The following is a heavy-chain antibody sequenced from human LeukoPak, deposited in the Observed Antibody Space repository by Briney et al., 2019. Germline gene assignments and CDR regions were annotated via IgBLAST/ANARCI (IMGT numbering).Heavy chain of an antibody. V-gene: IGHV1-18*04. D-gene: IGHD2-2*01. CDR2: ISAYNGNT. CDR1: GYTFTSDG. Sequence: ASVKVSCKASGYTFTSDGISWVRQAPGQGLEWMGWISAYNGNTNYAQKLQGRVTMTTDTSTSTAYMELRSLRSDDTAVYYCARDRPRVVVVPAAMLDYYYYGMDVWGKGTTVAVSS. CDR3: ARDRPRVVVVPAAMLDYYYYGMDV. J-gene: IGHJ6*04.